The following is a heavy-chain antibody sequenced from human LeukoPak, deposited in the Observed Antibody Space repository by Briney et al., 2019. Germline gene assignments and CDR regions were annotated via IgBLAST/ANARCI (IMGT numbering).Heavy chain of an antibody. CDR2: ISVYNGNT. D-gene: IGHD2-2*02. J-gene: IGHJ5*02. Sequence: ASVKVSCKASGYTFTSHHISWVRQAPGQGLEWMGWISVYNGNTNYAQKLQGRVTMTTDTSTSTAYTELRSLRSDDTAVYYCARVRYCSSSSCYKWDNWFDPWGQGTLVTVSS. CDR3: ARVRYCSSSSCYKWDNWFDP. V-gene: IGHV1-18*01. CDR1: GYTFTSHH.